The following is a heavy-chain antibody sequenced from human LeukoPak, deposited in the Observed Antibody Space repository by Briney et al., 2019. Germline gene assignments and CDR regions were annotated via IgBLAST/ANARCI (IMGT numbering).Heavy chain of an antibody. J-gene: IGHJ6*02. V-gene: IGHV3-74*01. D-gene: IGHD6-13*01. CDR2: INSDGSST. Sequence: PGGSLRLSCAASGFTFSSYWMRWVRQAPGKGLVWVSRINSDGSSTSYADSVKGRFTISRDNAKNTLYLQMNSLRAEDTAVYYCARGGRRAARIAGDYGMDVWGQGTTVTVSS. CDR3: ARGGRRAARIAGDYGMDV. CDR1: GFTFSSYW.